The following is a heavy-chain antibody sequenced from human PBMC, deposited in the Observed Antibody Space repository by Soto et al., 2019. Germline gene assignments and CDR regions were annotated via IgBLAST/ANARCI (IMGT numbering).Heavy chain of an antibody. D-gene: IGHD3-3*01. Sequence: TLVNPTQTLTLTCTFSGFSLSTSGVGVGWIRQPPGKALEWLALIFWDDDKRYSPSLKTRLTITKDTSKNQVVLTMTNMDPVDTATYYCAHSSSGYYTYYFDYWGQGTPVTVSS. CDR3: AHSSSGYYTYYFDY. V-gene: IGHV2-5*02. J-gene: IGHJ4*02. CDR1: GFSLSTSGVG. CDR2: IFWDDDK.